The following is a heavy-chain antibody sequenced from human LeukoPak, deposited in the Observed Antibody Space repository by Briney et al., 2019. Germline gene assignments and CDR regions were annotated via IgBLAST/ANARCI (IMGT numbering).Heavy chain of an antibody. D-gene: IGHD3-16*01. CDR1: GFTFSSYW. V-gene: IGHV3-7*03. CDR3: AKGWGDNWFDP. Sequence: GGSLRLSCAASGFTFSSYWMSWVRQAPGKGLEWVANIKEDGGEKYSVDSVKGRFTISRDNAMNSLYLEMNSLRAEDTALYYCAKGWGDNWFDPWGQGTLVTVSS. CDR2: IKEDGGEK. J-gene: IGHJ5*02.